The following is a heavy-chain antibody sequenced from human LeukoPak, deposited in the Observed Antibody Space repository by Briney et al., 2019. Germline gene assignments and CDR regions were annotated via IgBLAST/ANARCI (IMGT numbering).Heavy chain of an antibody. CDR3: ASRPENIAGRPVPYYYYMDV. CDR2: IIQMFGAT. D-gene: IGHD6-6*01. CDR1: GGTLSSYA. V-gene: IGHV1-69*05. J-gene: IGHJ6*03. Sequence: SVKVSCKASGGTLSSYAISWVRQAPGQGLEWMGGIIQMFGATDYAQKFQGRVTITTDESTSTVYMELTSLRSEDTAVYYCASRPENIAGRPVPYYYYMDVWGRGTTVTVSS.